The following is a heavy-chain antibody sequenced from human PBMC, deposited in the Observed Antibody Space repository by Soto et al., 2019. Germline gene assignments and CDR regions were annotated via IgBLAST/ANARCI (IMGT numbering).Heavy chain of an antibody. CDR1: GFTFSSYG. J-gene: IGHJ6*03. CDR2: IWYDGSNK. Sequence: GGSLRLSCAASGFTFSSYGMHWARQAPGKGLEWVAVIWYDGSNKYYADSVKGRFTISRDNSKNTLYLQMNSLRAEDTAVYYCAREPMVAATDYYYMDVWGKGTTVTVSS. D-gene: IGHD2-15*01. CDR3: AREPMVAATDYYYMDV. V-gene: IGHV3-33*01.